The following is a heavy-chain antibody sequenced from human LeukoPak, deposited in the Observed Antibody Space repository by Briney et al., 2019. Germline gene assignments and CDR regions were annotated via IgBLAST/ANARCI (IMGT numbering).Heavy chain of an antibody. CDR3: ARDHSSWYRLLDY. V-gene: IGHV3-21*01. J-gene: IGHJ4*02. CDR2: ISSSSSYI. CDR1: XXTXSXYS. Sequence: PGGXXRLSXAXXXXTXSXYSMNWVRQAPXKGLEWVSSISSSSSYIYYADSVKGRFTISRDNAKNSLYLQMNSLRAEDTAVYYCARDHSSWYRLLDYWGQGTLVTVSS. D-gene: IGHD6-13*01.